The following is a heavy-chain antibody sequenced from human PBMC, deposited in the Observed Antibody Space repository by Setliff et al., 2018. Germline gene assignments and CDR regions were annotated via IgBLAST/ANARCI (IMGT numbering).Heavy chain of an antibody. CDR3: ARLHYDYVWGSYRTSDYYYYYYMDV. CDR1: GYSISSGYI. D-gene: IGHD3-16*02. Sequence: SETLSLTCTVSGYSISSGYIWGWIRQPPGKGLEWVGNIGHTGSINYNPSLKSRVTISVDTSKNQFSLKLSSVTAADTAVYYCARLHYDYVWGSYRTSDYYYYYYMDVWGKGTTVTVSS. J-gene: IGHJ6*03. V-gene: IGHV4-38-2*02. CDR2: IGHTGSI.